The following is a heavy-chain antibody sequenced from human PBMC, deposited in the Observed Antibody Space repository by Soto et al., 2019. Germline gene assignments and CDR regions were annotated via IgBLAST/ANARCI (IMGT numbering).Heavy chain of an antibody. V-gene: IGHV1-2*02. CDR1: GYSFTDYY. CDR3: SRSFGDYRNWFDP. D-gene: IGHD4-17*01. Sequence: QVQLVQSGAEVKRPGASVKVSCKASGYSFTDYYIHWVRQAPGQGLEWMGGITPSGGGTVYAQKFKGSVTLTRDTSITTAYLELSSLTSDDTAVYYCSRSFGDYRNWFDPWGQGTRVTVSS. J-gene: IGHJ5*02. CDR2: ITPSGGGT.